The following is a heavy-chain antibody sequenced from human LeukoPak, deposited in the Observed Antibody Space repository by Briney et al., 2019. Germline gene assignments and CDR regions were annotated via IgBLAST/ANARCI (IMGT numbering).Heavy chain of an antibody. Sequence: GGSLRLSCAASGFTFSSYAMHWVRQAPGKGLEWVSAISGSGGSTYYADSVKGRFTISRDNSKNTLYLQMNSLRAEDTAVYYCAKGRGIAAAGTGYYYYGMDVWGQGTTVTVSS. J-gene: IGHJ6*02. V-gene: IGHV3-23*01. CDR3: AKGRGIAAAGTGYYYYGMDV. CDR1: GFTFSSYA. CDR2: ISGSGGST. D-gene: IGHD6-13*01.